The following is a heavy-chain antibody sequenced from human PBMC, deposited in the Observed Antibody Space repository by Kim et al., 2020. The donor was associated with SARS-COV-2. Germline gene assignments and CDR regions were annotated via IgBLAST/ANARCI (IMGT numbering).Heavy chain of an antibody. J-gene: IGHJ4*02. D-gene: IGHD3-9*01. Sequence: CQGRVTITADKSTSTAYMELSSLRAEDTAVYYCAREDDILTGYYHSNFDYWGQGTLVTVSS. V-gene: IGHV1-69*04. CDR3: AREDDILTGYYHSNFDY.